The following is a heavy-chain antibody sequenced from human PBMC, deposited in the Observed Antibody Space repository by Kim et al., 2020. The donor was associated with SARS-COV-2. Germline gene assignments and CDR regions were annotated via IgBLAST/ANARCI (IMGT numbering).Heavy chain of an antibody. CDR1: GFTFTRYA. CDR2: ISGGGTTT. J-gene: IGHJ6*01. D-gene: IGHD2-15*01. CDR3: AKDRAVVAAIHYYFGLDV. Sequence: GGSLRLSCTASGFTFTRYAMSWVRQAPGKGLEWVSTISGGGTTTHYADSVKRRFIISRDNSKNTLYLQMNILKVEDTAIYYCAKDRAVVAAIHYYFGLDV. V-gene: IGHV3-23*01.